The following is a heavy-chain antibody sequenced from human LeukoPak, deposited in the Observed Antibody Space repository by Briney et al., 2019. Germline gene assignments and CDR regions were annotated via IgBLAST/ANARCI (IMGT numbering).Heavy chain of an antibody. J-gene: IGHJ6*02. D-gene: IGHD2-2*01. CDR1: GFTFSTYS. Sequence: GGSLRLSCAASGFTFSTYSMAWVRQTPGKGLEWVSAISGSGGSTYYADSVKGRFTISRDNSKNTLYLQMNSLRAEDTAVYYCAKGLNCSSTSCYYYYYGMDVWGQGTTVTVSS. V-gene: IGHV3-23*01. CDR3: AKGLNCSSTSCYYYYYGMDV. CDR2: ISGSGGST.